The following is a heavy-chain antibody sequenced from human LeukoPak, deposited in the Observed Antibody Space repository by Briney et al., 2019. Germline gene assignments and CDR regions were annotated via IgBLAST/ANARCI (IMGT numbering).Heavy chain of an antibody. CDR3: AGASLYYDSSGQRTFDI. J-gene: IGHJ3*02. CDR2: IYYSGGT. V-gene: IGHV4-59*01. CDR1: GCSISSYY. Sequence: SETLSLTCAVSGCSISSYYWSWIRQPPGQGLEWIGYIYYSGGTSYNPSLKSRVTISLDTFKNQFSLKLSSVTAADTAVYYCAGASLYYDSSGQRTFDIWGQGTMVTVSS. D-gene: IGHD3-22*01.